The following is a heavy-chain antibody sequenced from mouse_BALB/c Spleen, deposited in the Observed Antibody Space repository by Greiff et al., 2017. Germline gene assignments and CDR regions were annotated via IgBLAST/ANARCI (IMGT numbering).Heavy chain of an antibody. J-gene: IGHJ1*01. CDR2: IYPGDGDT. D-gene: IGHD4-1*01. Sequence: QVQLQQSGAELVRPGSSVKISCKASGYAFSSYWMNWVKQRPGQGLEWIGQIYPGDGDTNYNGKFKGKATLTADKSSSTAYMQLSSLTSEDSAVYFCARDWDVEYFDVWGAGTTVTVSS. V-gene: IGHV1-80*01. CDR3: ARDWDVEYFDV. CDR1: GYAFSSYW.